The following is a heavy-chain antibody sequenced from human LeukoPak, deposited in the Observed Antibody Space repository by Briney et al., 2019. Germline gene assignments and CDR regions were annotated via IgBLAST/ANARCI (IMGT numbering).Heavy chain of an antibody. V-gene: IGHV3-30-3*01. J-gene: IGHJ6*02. D-gene: IGHD3-10*02. CDR2: MSFDGTHI. Sequence: GRSLRLSWAPSGLTFSSYAIPWVGKPPAKGRGWVAVMSFDGTHIYYADSVKGRFTISRDNSKNTLYLQMNSLRAEDTAVYYCARCSGYGMDVWGQGTTVTVSS. CDR3: ARCSGYGMDV. CDR1: GLTFSSYA.